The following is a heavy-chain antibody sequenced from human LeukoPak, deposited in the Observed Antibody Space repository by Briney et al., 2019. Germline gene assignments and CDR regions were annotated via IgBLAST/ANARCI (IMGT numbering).Heavy chain of an antibody. CDR2: FYHGGST. V-gene: IGHV4-59*05. J-gene: IGHJ3*02. CDR3: ARHKYSSGWPPEGAFDI. CDR1: GFTVSSNS. Sequence: GSLRLSCTVSGFTVSSNSMSWVRQAPGKGLEWIGTFYHGGSTYYNPSLKSRVTISVDTSKNQFSLKLSSVTAADTAVYYCARHKYSSGWPPEGAFDIWGQGTMVTVSS. D-gene: IGHD6-19*01.